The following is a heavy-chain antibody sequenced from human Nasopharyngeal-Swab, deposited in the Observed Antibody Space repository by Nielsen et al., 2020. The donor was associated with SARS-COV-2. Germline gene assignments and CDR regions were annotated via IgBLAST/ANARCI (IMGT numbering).Heavy chain of an antibody. CDR3: ARVPFYSSGWYGVDYFDY. D-gene: IGHD6-19*01. CDR2: INSDGSTT. Sequence: VCLPPGTGLVWVSRINSDGSTTMYADSVKGRFTISRDNAKDMLYLQMNSLRAEDTAVYYCARVPFYSSGWYGVDYFDYWGQGTLVTVSS. V-gene: IGHV3-74*03. J-gene: IGHJ4*02.